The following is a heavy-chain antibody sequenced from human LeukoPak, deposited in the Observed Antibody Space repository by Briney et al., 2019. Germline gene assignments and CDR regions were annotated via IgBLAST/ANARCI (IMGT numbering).Heavy chain of an antibody. CDR1: GGSVSSGSYY. V-gene: IGHV4-61*01. J-gene: IGHJ5*02. D-gene: IGHD5-18*01. Sequence: PSETLSLTCTVSGGSVSSGSYYWSWIRQPPGKGLEWIGYIYYSGSTNYNPSLKSRVTISVDTSKNQFSLKLSSVTAADTAVYYCARGSPGYSYAHGRWFDPWGQGTLVTVSS. CDR3: ARGSPGYSYAHGRWFDP. CDR2: IYYSGST.